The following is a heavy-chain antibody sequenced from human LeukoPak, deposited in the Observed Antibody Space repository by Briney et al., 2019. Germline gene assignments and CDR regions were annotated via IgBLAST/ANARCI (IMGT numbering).Heavy chain of an antibody. D-gene: IGHD3-16*01. V-gene: IGHV4-61*05. J-gene: IGHJ5*02. CDR2: IHYSGRT. Sequence: PSETLSLTCTVSGGSITSSTYYWGWLRQPPGKGLEWIGYIHYSGRTNYSPSLKSRVTISVDMSKNQFSLKLISVTAADTAVFYCARGGFLDPFDPWGQGTLVTVSS. CDR1: GGSITSSTYY. CDR3: ARGGFLDPFDP.